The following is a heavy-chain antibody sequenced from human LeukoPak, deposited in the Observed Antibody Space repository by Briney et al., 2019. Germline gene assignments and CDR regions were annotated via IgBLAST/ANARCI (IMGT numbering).Heavy chain of an antibody. J-gene: IGHJ4*02. CDR1: GGSISGYY. V-gene: IGHV4-34*01. D-gene: IGHD3-3*01. Sequence: PSETLSLTCTVSGGSISGYYWSWIRQPPGKGLEWIGEINHSGSTNYNPSLKSRVTISVDTSKNQFSLKLSSVTAADTAVYYCARALLWSGYSIDYWGQGTLVTVSS. CDR2: INHSGST. CDR3: ARALLWSGYSIDY.